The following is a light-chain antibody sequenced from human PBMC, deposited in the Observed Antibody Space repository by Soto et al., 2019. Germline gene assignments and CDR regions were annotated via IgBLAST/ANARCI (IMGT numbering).Light chain of an antibody. J-gene: IGKJ1*01. CDR2: LGS. CDR1: QSLLQSNGYNY. CDR3: KQSLQTPRT. Sequence: IVMTQSPLSLPVTPGEPASISCRSSQSLLQSNGYNYLDWYLQKPGQSAQLLIYLGSHRASGVPDRFSGSGSGTDFTLKISRVEAEDVGVYYCKQSLQTPRTFGQGTKVEIK. V-gene: IGKV2-28*01.